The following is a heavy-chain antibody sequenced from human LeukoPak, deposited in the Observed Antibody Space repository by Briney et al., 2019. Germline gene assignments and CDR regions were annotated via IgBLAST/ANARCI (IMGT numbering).Heavy chain of an antibody. CDR1: GFTVNTNY. CDR3: ASTMVPGVPDY. J-gene: IGHJ4*02. Sequence: GGSLRLSCAASGFTVNTNYMSWVRQAPGKGLEWVSVIYSGGSTYYADSVKGRFTISTDNSKNTLYLQMNSLRAEGTAVYYCASTMVPGVPDYWGQGTLVTVSA. D-gene: IGHD3-10*01. CDR2: IYSGGST. V-gene: IGHV3-53*01.